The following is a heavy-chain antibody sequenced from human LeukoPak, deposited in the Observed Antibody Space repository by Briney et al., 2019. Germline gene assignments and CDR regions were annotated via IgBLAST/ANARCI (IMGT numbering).Heavy chain of an antibody. CDR2: VYTSGST. J-gene: IGHJ4*02. CDR1: GGSISIYY. V-gene: IGHV4-4*07. Sequence: SETLSLTCTVSGGSISIYYWSWIRQPAGKGLEWIGRVYTSGSTNYNPSLKSRVTMSVDTSKNQFSLKLSSVTAVDTAVYYCARTDSYGYVHDYWGQGTLVTVSS. D-gene: IGHD5-18*01. CDR3: ARTDSYGYVHDY.